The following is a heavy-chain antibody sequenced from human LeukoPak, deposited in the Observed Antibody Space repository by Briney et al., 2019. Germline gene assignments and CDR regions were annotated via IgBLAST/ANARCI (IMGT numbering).Heavy chain of an antibody. CDR3: GKGTTREVYRNWFDP. CDR2: ISSSSSYI. D-gene: IGHD4-23*01. CDR1: GFTFSDYY. V-gene: IGHV3-21*01. J-gene: IGHJ5*02. Sequence: TGGSLRLSCVGSGFTFSDYYMSWVRQAPGKGLEWVSSISSSSSYIYYADSVKGRFTISRDNAKNSLYLQMNSLRAEDTAVYYCGKGTTREVYRNWFDPWGQGTLVTVSS.